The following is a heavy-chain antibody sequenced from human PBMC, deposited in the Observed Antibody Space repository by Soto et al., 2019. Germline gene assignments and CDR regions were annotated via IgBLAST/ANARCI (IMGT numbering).Heavy chain of an antibody. J-gene: IGHJ6*02. CDR3: ARGEVDYYGMDV. D-gene: IGHD5-12*01. CDR1: GGSFSGYY. CDR2: INHSGST. Sequence: SETLSLTCAVYGGSFSGYYWSWIRQPPGKGLEWIGEINHSGSTNYNPSLKSRVTISVDTSKNQFSLKLSSVTAADTAVYYCARGEVDYYGMDVWGQGTTVTSP. V-gene: IGHV4-34*01.